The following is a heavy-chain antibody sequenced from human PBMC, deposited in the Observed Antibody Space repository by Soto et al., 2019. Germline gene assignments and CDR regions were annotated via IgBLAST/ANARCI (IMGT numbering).Heavy chain of an antibody. Sequence: QVQLVQSGAEVKKPGASVKVSCKTSGFNFLNYGYTWVRQAPGQGLEWVGCIRAFSGRKDYAPKFQGRVTLTADTSTSTAYMELASLTSDDTAVYYCARTSSTANFEGWGQGTLVTVSS. J-gene: IGHJ4*02. CDR3: ARTSSTANFEG. CDR1: GFNFLNYG. CDR2: IRAFSGRK. D-gene: IGHD1-26*01. V-gene: IGHV1-18*01.